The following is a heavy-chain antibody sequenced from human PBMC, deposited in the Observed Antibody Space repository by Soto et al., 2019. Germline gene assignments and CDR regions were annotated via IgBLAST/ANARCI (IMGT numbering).Heavy chain of an antibody. CDR2: ISYDGSNK. Sequence: QVQLVESGGGVVQPGRSLRLSCAASGFTFSSYGMHWVRQAPGKGLEWVAVISYDGSNKYYADSVKGRFTISRDNSKNTLYLQMNSLRAEDTAVYYCAKKGPVTARKRGYYDYGMDVWGQGTTVTVSS. CDR3: AKKGPVTARKRGYYDYGMDV. V-gene: IGHV3-30*18. D-gene: IGHD6-6*01. CDR1: GFTFSSYG. J-gene: IGHJ6*02.